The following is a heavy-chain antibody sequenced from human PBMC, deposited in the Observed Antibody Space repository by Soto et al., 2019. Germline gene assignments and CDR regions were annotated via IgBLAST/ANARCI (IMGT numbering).Heavy chain of an antibody. V-gene: IGHV4-59*01. D-gene: IGHD3-3*01. CDR3: ARTENDVWSGYYLDYGMDV. CDR2: IYYSGST. Sequence: SETLSLTCTVSGGSISSYYWSWIRQPPGKGLEWIGYIYYSGSTNYNASLKSRVTISVDTSKNQFSLKLSSVTAGDRAVYYCARTENDVWSGYYLDYGMDVWGQGTTVTVSS. CDR1: GGSISSYY. J-gene: IGHJ6*02.